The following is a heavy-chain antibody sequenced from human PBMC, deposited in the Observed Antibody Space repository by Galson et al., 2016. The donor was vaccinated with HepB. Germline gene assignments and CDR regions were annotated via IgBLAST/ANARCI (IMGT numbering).Heavy chain of an antibody. Sequence: SVKVSCKASGYIFSGYTIYWVRQAPGQRLEWMGWINAGNGNTKSSQKFQGRVTLTTDTAATTAYLELSSLKSEDTAVDYGARLGQQLARHLAYWGQGTLVTVSS. D-gene: IGHD6-13*01. CDR1: GYIFSGYT. V-gene: IGHV1-3*01. J-gene: IGHJ4*02. CDR2: INAGNGNT. CDR3: ARLGQQLARHLAY.